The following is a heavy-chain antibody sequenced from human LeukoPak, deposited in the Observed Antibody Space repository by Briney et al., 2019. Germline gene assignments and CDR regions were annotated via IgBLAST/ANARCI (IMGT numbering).Heavy chain of an antibody. CDR1: GYTFTSYG. J-gene: IGHJ4*02. V-gene: IGHV1-18*01. D-gene: IGHD3-10*01. Sequence: ASVKVSCKASGYTFTSYGISWVRQAPGQGLEWMGWIISYNGNTNYAQNLQDRVTMTTDTSTSTAYMELRSLRSDDTAVYYCAGASSVLLIDYWGQGTLVTVSS. CDR2: IISYNGNT. CDR3: AGASSVLLIDY.